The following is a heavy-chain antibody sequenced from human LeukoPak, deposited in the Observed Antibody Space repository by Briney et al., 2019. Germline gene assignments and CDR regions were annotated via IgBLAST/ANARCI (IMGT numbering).Heavy chain of an antibody. CDR1: GFTFSSYG. D-gene: IGHD3-10*01. CDR2: ISYDGSNK. J-gene: IGHJ4*02. CDR3: AKDRDVNTYFDY. V-gene: IGHV3-30*18. Sequence: GGSLRLSCAASGFTFSSYGMHWVRQAPGKGLEWVAVISYDGSNKYYADSVKGRFTISRDNSKNTLYLQMNSLRAEDTAVYYCAKDRDVNTYFDYWGQGTLVTVSS.